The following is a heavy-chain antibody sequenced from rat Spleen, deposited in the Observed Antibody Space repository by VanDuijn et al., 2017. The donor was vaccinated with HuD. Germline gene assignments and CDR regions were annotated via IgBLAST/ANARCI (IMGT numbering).Heavy chain of an antibody. CDR2: IDSAGST. CDR1: SYSITSYSR. V-gene: IGHV3-3*01. Sequence: EVQLQESGPGLVKPSQSLSLTCSVTSYSITSYSRWNWIRSFPGNKLEWMAYIDSAGSTNDNPSLKSRLSITRDTSQNQFFLQVNSVSTEDTATYYCARSLSYAHYFWYFDFWGPGTMVTVSS. CDR3: ARSLSYAHYFWYFDF. J-gene: IGHJ1*01. D-gene: IGHD1-12*01.